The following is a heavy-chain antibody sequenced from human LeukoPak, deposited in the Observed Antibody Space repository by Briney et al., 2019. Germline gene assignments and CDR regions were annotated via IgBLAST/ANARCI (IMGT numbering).Heavy chain of an antibody. CDR2: IYYSGST. D-gene: IGHD6-19*01. CDR3: ARLSGYSSGYNYYYYMDV. CDR1: GDSISSSNYY. V-gene: IGHV4-39*01. J-gene: IGHJ6*03. Sequence: SETLSLTCTVSGDSISSSNYYWGWIRQPPGQGPEWIGSIYYSGSTYYNPSLKTRVTISVDTSKNQFSLKLSSVTAADTAVYYCARLSGYSSGYNYYYYMDVWGKGTTVTVSS.